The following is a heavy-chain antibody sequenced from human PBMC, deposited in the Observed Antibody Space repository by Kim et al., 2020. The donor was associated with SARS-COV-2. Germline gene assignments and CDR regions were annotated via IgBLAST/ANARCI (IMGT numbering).Heavy chain of an antibody. CDR3: ARANTIFGVRPLSMDV. CDR1: GYTFTSYA. Sequence: ASVKVSCKASGYTFTSYAMHWVRQAPGQRLEWMGWINAGNGNTKYSQKFQGRVTSTRDTSASTAYMELSSLRSEDTAVYYCARANTIFGVRPLSMDVWGQGTTVTVSS. CDR2: INAGNGNT. J-gene: IGHJ6*02. D-gene: IGHD3-3*01. V-gene: IGHV1-3*01.